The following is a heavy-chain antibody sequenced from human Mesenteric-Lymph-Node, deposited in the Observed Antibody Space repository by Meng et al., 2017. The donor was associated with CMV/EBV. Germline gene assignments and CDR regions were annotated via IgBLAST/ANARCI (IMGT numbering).Heavy chain of an antibody. D-gene: IGHD2-21*01. Sequence: SETLSLTCAVYGGSFSGYYWSWIRQPPGKGLEWIGEINHSGSTNYNPSLKSRVTISVDTSKNQFSLKLSSVTAADTAIYYCARDSGCGGDCSTAVYGMDIWGQGTTVTVSS. V-gene: IGHV4-34*01. CDR2: INHSGST. CDR1: GGSFSGYY. CDR3: ARDSGCGGDCSTAVYGMDI. J-gene: IGHJ6*02.